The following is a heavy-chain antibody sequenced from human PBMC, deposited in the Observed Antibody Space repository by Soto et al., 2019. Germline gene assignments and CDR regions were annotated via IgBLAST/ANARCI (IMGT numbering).Heavy chain of an antibody. CDR1: GFTFSSYG. D-gene: IGHD3-3*01. CDR3: ARAADFVLLEQSS. Sequence: GGSLRLSCAASGFTFSSYGMHWVRQAPGKGLEWVAVIWYDGSNKYYADSVKGRFTISRDNSKNTLYLQMNSLRAEDTAVYYCARAADFVLLEQSSWGQGTLVTVSS. CDR2: IWYDGSNK. V-gene: IGHV3-33*01. J-gene: IGHJ5*02.